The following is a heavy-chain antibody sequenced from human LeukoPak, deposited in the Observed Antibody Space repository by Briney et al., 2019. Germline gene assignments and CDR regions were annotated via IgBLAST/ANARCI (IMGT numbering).Heavy chain of an antibody. V-gene: IGHV1-3*01. CDR3: ARAGYDSSGYYGY. D-gene: IGHD3-22*01. J-gene: IGHJ4*02. CDR2: INPNSGGT. Sequence: GASVKVSCKASGYTFTSYAMHWVRQAPGQRLEWMGWINPNSGGTNYAQKFQGRVTMTRDTSTTTVYMELSSLRSEDTAVYYCARAGYDSSGYYGYWGQGTLVTVSS. CDR1: GYTFTSYA.